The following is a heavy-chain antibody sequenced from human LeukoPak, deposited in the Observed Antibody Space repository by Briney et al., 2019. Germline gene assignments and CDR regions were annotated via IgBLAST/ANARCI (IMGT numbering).Heavy chain of an antibody. CDR1: GFTFSSYT. J-gene: IGHJ4*02. D-gene: IGHD2-2*01. Sequence: GGSLRLSCAASGFTFSSYTMNWVRQAPGKGLEWVSSISSSSSYIYYAESVKGRFTMSRDNAKNSLYLQMNSLRAEDTAVYYCARDRCSSTSCDDYWGQGTLVTVSS. CDR2: ISSSSSYI. V-gene: IGHV3-21*04. CDR3: ARDRCSSTSCDDY.